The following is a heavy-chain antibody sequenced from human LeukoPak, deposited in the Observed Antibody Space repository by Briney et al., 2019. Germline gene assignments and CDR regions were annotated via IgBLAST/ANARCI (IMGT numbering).Heavy chain of an antibody. D-gene: IGHD4-17*01. Sequence: GGSLRLSCAASGFTFINYGMHWVRQAPGKGLEWVAVISYDGTNKYYADSVKGRFTISRDNSKHTLYLQMNSLKTDDTAVYYCANYGDYQYFDYWGQGTPVTVSS. J-gene: IGHJ4*02. V-gene: IGHV3-30*18. CDR2: ISYDGTNK. CDR3: ANYGDYQYFDY. CDR1: GFTFINYG.